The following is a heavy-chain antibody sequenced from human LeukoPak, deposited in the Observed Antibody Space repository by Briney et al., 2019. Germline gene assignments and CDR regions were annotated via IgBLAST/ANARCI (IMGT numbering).Heavy chain of an antibody. V-gene: IGHV3-23*01. CDR2: IDRGGGT. CDR3: AKDPQGD. J-gene: IGHJ4*02. CDR1: GFTFSNYA. Sequence: QPGGSLRLSCAASGFTFSNYAMSWVRQAPGKGLEWVSAIDRGGGTYYADSVRGRFTISRDNSKNTLYLQMNNLRSEDTAVYYCAKDPQGDWGQGTLVTVSS. D-gene: IGHD3-16*01.